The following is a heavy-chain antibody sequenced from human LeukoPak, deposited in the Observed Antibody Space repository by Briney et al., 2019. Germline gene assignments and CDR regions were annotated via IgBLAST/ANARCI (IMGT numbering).Heavy chain of an antibody. J-gene: IGHJ4*02. V-gene: IGHV1-2*02. CDR1: GYTFTSYD. CDR2: INPNSGGT. D-gene: IGHD6-13*01. CDR3: ARDREGAAAGTYYFDY. Sequence: ASVKVSCKASGYTFTSYDVNWVRQATGQGLEWMGWINPNSGGTNYAQKFQGRVTMTRDTSISTAYMELSRLRSDDTAVYYCARDREGAAAGTYYFDYWGQGTLVTVSS.